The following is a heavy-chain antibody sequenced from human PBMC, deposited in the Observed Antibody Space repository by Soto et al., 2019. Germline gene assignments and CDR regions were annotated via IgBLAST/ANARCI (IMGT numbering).Heavy chain of an antibody. D-gene: IGHD1-26*01. J-gene: IGHJ3*01. CDR1: GNDDFVLYW. CDR3: ARHPRAIVATTDPLAI. Sequence: WESLKISCQDSGNDDFVLYWIAWAPQTSERGLEWIGLIYPGDYQRTYRPSSQGRVSYSADTSARTAYLYGTGLKASDSATYFCARHPRAIVATTDPLAIWGQGTKATVSS. V-gene: IGHV5-51*01. CDR2: IYPGDYQR.